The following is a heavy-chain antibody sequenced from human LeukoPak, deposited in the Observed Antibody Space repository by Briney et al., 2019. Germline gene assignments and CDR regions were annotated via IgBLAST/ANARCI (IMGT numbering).Heavy chain of an antibody. CDR3: AREGPRGNSQFDY. CDR1: GFTFSSYG. Sequence: GRSLRLSCAASGFTFSSYGMHWVRQAPGKGLEWVALIWYDGSNKYYTDSVKGRLTISRDNSKDTLFLQMNSLRAEDTAVYYCAREGPRGNSQFDYWGQGTLVTVST. D-gene: IGHD2/OR15-2a*01. CDR2: IWYDGSNK. V-gene: IGHV3-33*08. J-gene: IGHJ4*02.